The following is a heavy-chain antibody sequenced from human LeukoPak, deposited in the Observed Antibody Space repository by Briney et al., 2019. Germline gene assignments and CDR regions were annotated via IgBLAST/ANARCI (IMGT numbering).Heavy chain of an antibody. V-gene: IGHV1-18*01. D-gene: IGHD3-10*01. CDR3: ARRARDHYGSGSLDY. CDR1: GYTFTCYG. J-gene: IGHJ4*02. Sequence: ASVKDSCKASGYTFTCYGISWVRQAPGQGLEWMGWISAYNGNTNYAQKLQGRVTMTTDTSTSTAYMELRSLRSDDTAVYYCARRARDHYGSGSLDYWGQGTLVTVSS. CDR2: ISAYNGNT.